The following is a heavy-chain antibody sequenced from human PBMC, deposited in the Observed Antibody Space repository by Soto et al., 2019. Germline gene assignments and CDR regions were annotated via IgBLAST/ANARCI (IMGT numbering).Heavy chain of an antibody. V-gene: IGHV1-2*02. CDR2: INPNSGGT. CDR3: ARSLPPSDSSSWYLVYYYYGMDV. Sequence: ASVKVSCKASGYTFTGYYMHWLRQAPGQGLEWMGWINPNSGGTNYAQKFQGRVTMTRDTSISTAYMELSRLRSDDTAVYYCARSLPPSDSSSWYLVYYYYGMDVWGQGTTVTVSS. J-gene: IGHJ6*02. CDR1: GYTFTGYY. D-gene: IGHD6-13*01.